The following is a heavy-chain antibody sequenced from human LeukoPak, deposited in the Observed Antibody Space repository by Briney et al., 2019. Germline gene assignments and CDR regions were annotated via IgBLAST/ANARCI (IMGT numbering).Heavy chain of an antibody. CDR3: ARDRDGELVLSAFDI. V-gene: IGHV1-69*05. CDR1: GGTFSSYA. CDR2: IIPIFGTA. D-gene: IGHD6-13*01. Sequence: ASVKVSCEASGGTFSSYAISWVRQAPGQGLEWMGRIIPIFGTANYAQKFQGRVTITTDESTSTAYMELSSLRSEDTAVYYCARDRDGELVLSAFDIWGQGTMVTVSS. J-gene: IGHJ3*02.